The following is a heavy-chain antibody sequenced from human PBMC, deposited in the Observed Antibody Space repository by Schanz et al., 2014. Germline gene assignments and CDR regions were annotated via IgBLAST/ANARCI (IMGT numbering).Heavy chain of an antibody. D-gene: IGHD3-10*01. CDR3: ARDRVSFVRGPLGVD. J-gene: IGHJ4*02. V-gene: IGHV1-18*01. Sequence: QVQLVQSGAEVKKPGVSVKVSCKVSGSIFSKLLMHWVRQGPAKGLEWMGWISGYNGDTNYAPKFQDRVTMTTDTSTGITSLELRNLKSDDTAVYYCARDRVSFVRGPLGVDWGQGTQVIVSS. CDR2: ISGYNGDT. CDR1: GSIFSKLL.